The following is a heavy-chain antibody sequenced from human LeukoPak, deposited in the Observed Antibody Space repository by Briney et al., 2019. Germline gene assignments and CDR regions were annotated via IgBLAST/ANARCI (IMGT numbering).Heavy chain of an antibody. CDR2: INQDGSEK. Sequence: PGGSLRLSCAASGFTFSSNWMTWVRQAPGKGLEWVANINQDGSEKYSVDSVKGRFTISRDNAKNSLYLQMNSLRAEDTAVYYCARGQSRYFDWYLGFFDYWGQGTLVTVSS. V-gene: IGHV3-7*02. CDR3: ARGQSRYFDWYLGFFDY. D-gene: IGHD3-9*01. CDR1: GFTFSSNW. J-gene: IGHJ4*02.